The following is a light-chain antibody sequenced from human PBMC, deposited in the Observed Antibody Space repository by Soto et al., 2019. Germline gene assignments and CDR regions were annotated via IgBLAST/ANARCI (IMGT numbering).Light chain of an antibody. Sequence: QSALTQPASVSGSPGQSITISCTGTSSDVGGYNYVSWYQQHPGKAPKLMIYDVSNRTSGVSNRFSGYKSGNTASLTISGLQAEDEADYYCSSYTSSSTLPYVFGTGTKLTVL. CDR3: SSYTSSSTLPYV. CDR1: SSDVGGYNY. V-gene: IGLV2-14*01. CDR2: DVS. J-gene: IGLJ1*01.